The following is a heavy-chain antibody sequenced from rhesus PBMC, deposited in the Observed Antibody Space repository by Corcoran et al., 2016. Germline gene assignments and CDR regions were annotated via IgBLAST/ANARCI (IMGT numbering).Heavy chain of an antibody. J-gene: IGHJ6*01. CDR2: IHGNTGST. D-gene: IGHD4-29*01. Sequence: QVQLQESGPGLVKPSETLSLTCAVSGGSFSSYWWSWIRQPPGKGLEWIGGIHGNTGSTTTTPSLRSRVTNSKDASKNQFSLKRSSVTAADTAVYYCARLTTVAATWFYGLDSWGQGVVVTVSS. CDR1: GGSFSSYW. V-gene: IGHV4-80*01. CDR3: ARLTTVAATWFYGLDS.